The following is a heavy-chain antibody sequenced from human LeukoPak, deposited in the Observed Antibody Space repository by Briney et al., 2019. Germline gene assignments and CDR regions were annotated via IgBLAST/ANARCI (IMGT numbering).Heavy chain of an antibody. D-gene: IGHD3-3*01. J-gene: IGHJ4*02. CDR2: IIPILGIA. CDR3: ARGLGWSGSLDY. Sequence: ASVKVSCKASGYTFTSYAISWVRQAPGQGLEWMGRIIPILGIANYAQKFQGRVTITADESTSTAYMELSSLRSEDTAVYYCARGLGWSGSLDYWGQGTLVTVSS. CDR1: GYTFTSYA. V-gene: IGHV1-69*04.